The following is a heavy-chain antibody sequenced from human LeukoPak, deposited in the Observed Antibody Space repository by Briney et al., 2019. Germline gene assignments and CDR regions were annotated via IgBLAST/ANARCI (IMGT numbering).Heavy chain of an antibody. CDR2: IIPIFGTA. CDR1: GGTFSSYA. D-gene: IGHD6-6*01. Sequence: GASMKVSCKASGGTFSSYAISWVRQAPGQGLEWMGGIIPIFGTANYAQKFQGRVTITADKSTSTAYMELSSLRSEDTAVYYCATNLYSSSSPYYYYYMDVWGKGTTVTVSS. V-gene: IGHV1-69*06. J-gene: IGHJ6*03. CDR3: ATNLYSSSSPYYYYYMDV.